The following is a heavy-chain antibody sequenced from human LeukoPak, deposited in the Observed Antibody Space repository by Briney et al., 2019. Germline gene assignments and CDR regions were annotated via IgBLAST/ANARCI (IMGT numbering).Heavy chain of an antibody. J-gene: IGHJ5*02. CDR3: ARGGQLLWESWFDP. V-gene: IGHV1-69*04. CDR2: IIPIFGIA. D-gene: IGHD2-2*01. Sequence: SVKVSCKASGGTFSSYAISWVRQAPGQGLEWMGRIIPIFGIANYAQKFQGRVTITADKSTSTAYMELSSLRSEDTAVYYCARGGQLLWESWFDPWGQGTLVTVSS. CDR1: GGTFSSYA.